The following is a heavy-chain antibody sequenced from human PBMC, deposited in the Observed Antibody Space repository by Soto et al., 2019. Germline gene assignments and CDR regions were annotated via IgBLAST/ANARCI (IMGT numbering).Heavy chain of an antibody. CDR2: IYYSGST. CDR1: GGSIDSYY. V-gene: IGHV4-59*01. Sequence: SETLSLTCAVSGGSIDSYYWTWIRQPPGRGLEWIGYIYYSGSTNYNPSLKSRVIISVDTSKNQFSLKLSSVTAADTAVYYCARRYGATFDYWGQGTLVTVSS. CDR3: ARRYGATFDY. J-gene: IGHJ4*02. D-gene: IGHD1-26*01.